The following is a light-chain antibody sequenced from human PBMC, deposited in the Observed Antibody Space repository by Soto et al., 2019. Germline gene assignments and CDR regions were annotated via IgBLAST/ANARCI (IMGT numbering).Light chain of an antibody. V-gene: IGKV3-15*01. CDR3: QQYATSPRA. J-gene: IGKJ4*01. CDR1: QSVSSN. CDR2: GAS. Sequence: IVMTQSPATLSVSPGERATLSCRASQSVSSNLAWYQQKPGQAPRLLIYGASTRATGIPARFSGSGSGTDFTLTISRLEPEDCAVYFCQQYATSPRAFGGGTKVDIK.